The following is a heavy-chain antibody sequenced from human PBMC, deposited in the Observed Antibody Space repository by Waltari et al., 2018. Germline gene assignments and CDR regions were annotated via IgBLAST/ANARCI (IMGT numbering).Heavy chain of an antibody. Sequence: QLPLQDSGPGLVKPSETLSLTCTASGGSIRTSRYYLGWIRQPPGKGLEWIGSVYSSGSAYYSLSLKSRVTILVDTSKTQFSLTLSSVTVADTAVYYCGRYSTYPDVCLDPWGQGTLVTVSP. CDR1: GGSIRTSRYY. CDR2: VYSSGSA. D-gene: IGHD3-16*02. CDR3: GRYSTYPDVCLDP. V-gene: IGHV4-39*07. J-gene: IGHJ5*02.